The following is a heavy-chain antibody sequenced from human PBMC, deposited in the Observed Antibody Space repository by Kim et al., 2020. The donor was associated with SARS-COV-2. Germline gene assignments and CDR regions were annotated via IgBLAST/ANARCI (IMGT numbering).Heavy chain of an antibody. CDR2: IYYSGST. CDR3: ARSFLWFGELLPPSWVSFYFDY. CDR1: GGSISSSSYY. V-gene: IGHV4-39*01. J-gene: IGHJ4*02. Sequence: SETLSLTCTVSGGSISSSSYYWGWIRQPPGKGLEWIGSIYYSGSTYYNPSLKSRVTISVDTSKNQFSPKLSSVTAADTAVYYCARSFLWFGELLPPSWVSFYFDYWGQGTLVTVSS. D-gene: IGHD3-10*01.